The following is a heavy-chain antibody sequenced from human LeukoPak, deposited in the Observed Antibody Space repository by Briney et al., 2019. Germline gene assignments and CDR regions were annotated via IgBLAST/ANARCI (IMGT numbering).Heavy chain of an antibody. J-gene: IGHJ4*02. V-gene: IGHV1-69*05. CDR3: ARIPADYGDYVEAGDY. CDR2: ISPIFGTA. Sequence: SVKVSCKASGGTFSSYAISWVRQAPGQGLEWVGGISPIFGTANYAQKFQGRVTITTDESTSTAYMELSSLRSEDTAVYYCARIPADYGDYVEAGDYWGQGTLVTVSS. D-gene: IGHD4-17*01. CDR1: GGTFSSYA.